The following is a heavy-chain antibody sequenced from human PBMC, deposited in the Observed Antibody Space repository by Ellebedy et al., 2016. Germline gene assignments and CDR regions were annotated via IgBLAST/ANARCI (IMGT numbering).Heavy chain of an antibody. D-gene: IGHD3/OR15-3a*01. J-gene: IGHJ4*02. Sequence: GESLKISXAASEFIFSSYWMTWVRQAPGKGLEWVAIIKDDGREIYYMDSVKGRFTISRDNAKNSLYLQMDSLRVEDTAVYYCARVGDFYVHYWGQGTLVTVSS. CDR3: ARVGDFYVHY. CDR1: EFIFSSYW. CDR2: IKDDGREI. V-gene: IGHV3-7*04.